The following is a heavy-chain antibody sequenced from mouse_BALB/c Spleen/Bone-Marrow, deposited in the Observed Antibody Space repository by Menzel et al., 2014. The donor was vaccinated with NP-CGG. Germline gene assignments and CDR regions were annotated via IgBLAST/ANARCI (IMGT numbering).Heavy chain of an antibody. V-gene: IGHV7-3*02. Sequence: EVMLVESGGGLVQPGGSLRLSCATSGFTFTDYYMSWVRQPPGKALEWLGFIRNKANGYTTEYSASVKGRFTISRDNSQSILYLQMNTLRAEDSATYYCARNYDGAMDHWGQGTSVTVSS. J-gene: IGHJ4*01. CDR1: GFTFTDYY. CDR2: IRNKANGYTT. CDR3: ARNYDGAMDH. D-gene: IGHD2-12*01.